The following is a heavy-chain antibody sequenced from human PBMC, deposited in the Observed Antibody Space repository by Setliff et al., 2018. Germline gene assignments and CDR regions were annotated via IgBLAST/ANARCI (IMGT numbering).Heavy chain of an antibody. CDR1: GGTFSSYA. J-gene: IGHJ5*02. D-gene: IGHD3-9*01. CDR3: ASNYDIHLYNWFDP. V-gene: IGHV1-69*10. CDR2: IIPILGIA. Sequence: SVKVSCKASGGTFSSYAISWVRQAPGQGLEWMGGIIPILGIANYAQKFQGRVTITADESTSTAYMELSSLRSEDTAVYYCASNYDIHLYNWFDPWGQGTLVTVSS.